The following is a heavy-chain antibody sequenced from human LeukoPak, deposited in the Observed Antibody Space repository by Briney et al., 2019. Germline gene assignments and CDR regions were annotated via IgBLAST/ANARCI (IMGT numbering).Heavy chain of an antibody. CDR3: VRDETWNFGLSWYDGYDV. Sequence: PGGSLRFSCAASGFTFSNSWMSWVRQAPGKGLEWVANIKQDESEKNYVDSVKGRFTISRDNAKNSLYLQMNSLRVEDTAVYYCVRDETWNFGLSWYDGYDVWGQGTMVTVSS. CDR1: GFTFSNSW. V-gene: IGHV3-7*01. CDR2: IKQDESEK. D-gene: IGHD1-7*01. J-gene: IGHJ3*01.